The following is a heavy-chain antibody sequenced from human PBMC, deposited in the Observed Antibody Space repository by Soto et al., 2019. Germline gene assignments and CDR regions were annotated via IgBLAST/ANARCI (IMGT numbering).Heavy chain of an antibody. Sequence: SETLSLTCTVSGGAISSSSYYWGWIRQPPGKGLEWIGSIYYSGSTYYNPSLKSRVTISVDTSKNQFSLKLSSVTAADTAVYYCMLGSGWKDFDYWGQGTLVTVS. CDR1: GGAISSSSYY. CDR2: IYYSGST. J-gene: IGHJ4*02. CDR3: MLGSGWKDFDY. D-gene: IGHD3-22*01. V-gene: IGHV4-39*01.